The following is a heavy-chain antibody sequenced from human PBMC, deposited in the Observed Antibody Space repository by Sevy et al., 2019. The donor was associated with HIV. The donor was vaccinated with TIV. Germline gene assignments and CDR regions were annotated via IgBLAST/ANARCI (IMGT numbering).Heavy chain of an antibody. V-gene: IGHV1-69*13. Sequence: ASVKVSCKASGGTFSSYAISWVRQAPGQGLEWMGGIIPIFGTANYAQKFQGRVTITADESTSTAYMELSSLRSEDTAVYYCARDWDIVVVPAAAYYYYGMDVWGQWTTVTVSS. CDR2: IIPIFGTA. D-gene: IGHD2-2*01. CDR3: ARDWDIVVVPAAAYYYYGMDV. CDR1: GGTFSSYA. J-gene: IGHJ6*02.